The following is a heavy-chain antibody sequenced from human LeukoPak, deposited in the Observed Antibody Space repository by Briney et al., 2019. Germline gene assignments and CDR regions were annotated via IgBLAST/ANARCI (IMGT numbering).Heavy chain of an antibody. J-gene: IGHJ4*02. CDR3: ARGMFHGYCTDY. D-gene: IGHD3-3*01. CDR1: GFTFTNYW. Sequence: GGSLKLSCAASGFTFTNYWIHWVRQAPGKGLMWVSRIKSDGITTNYADSVKGRFTISRDNAKNTVYLQMNSLRAEDTAVYFCARGMFHGYCTDYWGQGTWVPVSS. CDR2: IKSDGITT. V-gene: IGHV3-74*01.